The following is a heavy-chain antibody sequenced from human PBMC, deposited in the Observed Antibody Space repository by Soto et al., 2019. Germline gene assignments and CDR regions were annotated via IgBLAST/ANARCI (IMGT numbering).Heavy chain of an antibody. V-gene: IGHV3-74*03. Sequence: PGGSLRLSCAASGFTFSSTWMHWVRQAPGKGLVWVSRIKSDESGTTYADSVKGRLTISRDNAKNTLYLQMNSLRVEDTAVYYCVRDRYYTMDVWGQGTTVTVSS. J-gene: IGHJ6*02. CDR1: GFTFSSTW. CDR2: IKSDESGT. CDR3: VRDRYYTMDV.